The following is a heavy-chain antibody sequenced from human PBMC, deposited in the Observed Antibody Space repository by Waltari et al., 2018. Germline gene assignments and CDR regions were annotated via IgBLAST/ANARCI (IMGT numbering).Heavy chain of an antibody. CDR2: NIPSFGAA. D-gene: IGHD2-15*01. J-gene: IGHJ3*02. CDR3: ARPGYCSGGSCYGNDAFDI. V-gene: IGHV1-69*08. Sequence: QVQLVQSGAEVKKPGSSVKVSCKASGGTFSSYAISWVRQAPGQGLEWMGRNIPSFGAANYEQKFQGGVTITADKSTSTAYMELSSLRSEDTAVYYCARPGYCSGGSCYGNDAFDIWGQGTMVTVSS. CDR1: GGTFSSYA.